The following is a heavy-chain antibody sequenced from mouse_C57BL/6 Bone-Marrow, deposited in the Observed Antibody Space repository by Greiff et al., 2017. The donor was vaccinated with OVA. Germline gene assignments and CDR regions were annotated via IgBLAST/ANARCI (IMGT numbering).Heavy chain of an antibody. CDR1: GYTFTDYE. V-gene: IGHV1-15*01. J-gene: IGHJ2*01. D-gene: IGHD2-3*01. Sequence: QVQLQQSGAELVRPGASVTLSCKASGYTFTDYEMHWVKQTPVHGLEWIGAIDPETGGTAYNQKFKGKAILTADKSSSTAYMELRSLTSEDSAVYYCTRPGYYLYYFDYWGQGTTLTVSS. CDR2: IDPETGGT. CDR3: TRPGYYLYYFDY.